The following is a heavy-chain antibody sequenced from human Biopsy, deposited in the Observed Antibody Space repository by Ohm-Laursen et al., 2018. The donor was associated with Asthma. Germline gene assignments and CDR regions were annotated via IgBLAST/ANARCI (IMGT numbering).Heavy chain of an antibody. CDR2: INSVFGTT. CDR1: GGTFNAYV. CDR3: ARKAGSCISRTCYSLDF. V-gene: IGHV1-69*13. Sequence: SVKVSCKPLGGTFNAYVIGWVRQAPGQGLEWMGGINSVFGTTTYPQKFQDRVTITADDSTSTVYMELSSLRPEDTAVYYCARKAGSCISRTCYSLDFWGQGTLVTVSS. D-gene: IGHD2-2*01. J-gene: IGHJ4*02.